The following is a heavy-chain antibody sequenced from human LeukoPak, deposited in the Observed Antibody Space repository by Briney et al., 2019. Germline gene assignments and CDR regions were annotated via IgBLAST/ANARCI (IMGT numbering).Heavy chain of an antibody. CDR2: IYYSGST. CDR3: ARQNVVKGDAFDI. CDR1: GGSISSYY. V-gene: IGHV4-59*08. Sequence: SETLSLTCTVSGGSISSYYWSCIRQPPGKGLEWIGYIYYSGSTNYNPSLKSRVTISVDTSKNQFSLKLSSVTAADTAVYYCARQNVVKGDAFDIWGQGTMVTVSS. J-gene: IGHJ3*02.